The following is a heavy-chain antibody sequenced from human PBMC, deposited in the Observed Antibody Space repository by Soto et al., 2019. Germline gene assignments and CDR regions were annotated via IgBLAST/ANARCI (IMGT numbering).Heavy chain of an antibody. CDR1: GGSISSVDYY. D-gene: IGHD6-19*01. J-gene: IGHJ4*02. CDR2: IYYSGST. Sequence: QVQLQESGPGLVKPSQTLSLTCTVSGGSISSVDYYWSWIRQRPGKGLEWIGYIYYSGSTYYNPSLKCRVIISVATSKNLFPLMLSSVTAVYTAVYFWASINSSGWYGDYWGQGTLVTVSS. CDR3: ASINSSGWYGDY. V-gene: IGHV4-30-4*01.